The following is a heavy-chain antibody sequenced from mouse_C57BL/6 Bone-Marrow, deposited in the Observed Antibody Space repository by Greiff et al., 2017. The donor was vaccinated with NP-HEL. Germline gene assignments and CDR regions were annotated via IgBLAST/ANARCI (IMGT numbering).Heavy chain of an antibody. Sequence: EVKLLESGPGLAKPSQTLSLTCSVTGYSITSDYWNWIRKFPGNKLEYMGYISYSGSTYYNPSLNRRISITRDTSKNQYYMRLNSVTTEDTATYNCARGWTGLFADWGQGTLVTDSA. CDR2: ISYSGST. V-gene: IGHV3-8*01. J-gene: IGHJ3*01. CDR3: ARGWTGLFAD. D-gene: IGHD4-1*01. CDR1: GYSITSDY.